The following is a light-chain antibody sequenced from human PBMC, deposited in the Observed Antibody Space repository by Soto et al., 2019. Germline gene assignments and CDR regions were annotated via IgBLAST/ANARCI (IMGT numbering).Light chain of an antibody. CDR2: SAS. Sequence: DIQMTQSPTSVSASVGDRVTITCRARQDISTWLAWYQQKPGKAPSLLIYSASTLQSGVPSRFSGSGSGTEFTLTISSLQPEDFATYYCQQGNTFPPFTFGPGTRVDVK. CDR3: QQGNTFPPFT. J-gene: IGKJ3*01. CDR1: QDISTW. V-gene: IGKV1-12*01.